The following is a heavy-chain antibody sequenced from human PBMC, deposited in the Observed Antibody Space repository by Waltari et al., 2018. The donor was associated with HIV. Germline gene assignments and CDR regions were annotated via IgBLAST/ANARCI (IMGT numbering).Heavy chain of an antibody. V-gene: IGHV4-30-4*01. CDR2: IYYSGST. CDR3: AKDPLGFGYYGMNV. J-gene: IGHJ6*02. Sequence: QVQLQESGPGLVKPSQTLSLTCTVSGGPISSGDYYWSWIRQSPGKGLEWIGHIYYSGSTYYNPSLKSRVTISVDTSKNQFSLKLSSVTAADTAVYYGAKDPLGFGYYGMNVWGQGTTVTVSS. D-gene: IGHD3-10*01. CDR1: GGPISSGDYY.